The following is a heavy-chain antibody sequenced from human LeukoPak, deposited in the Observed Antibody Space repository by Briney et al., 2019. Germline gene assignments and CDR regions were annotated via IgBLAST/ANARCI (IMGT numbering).Heavy chain of an antibody. V-gene: IGHV1-69*13. J-gene: IGHJ4*02. D-gene: IGHD3-3*01. CDR2: IIPIFGTA. CDR3: ARDGDDFWSGPYYFDY. Sequence: GASVKVSCKASGGTFSSYAISWVRQAPGQGLEWMGGIIPIFGTANYAQKFQGRVTITADESTSTAYMELSSLRSEDTAVYYCARDGDDFWSGPYYFDYWGQGTLVTVSS. CDR1: GGTFSSYA.